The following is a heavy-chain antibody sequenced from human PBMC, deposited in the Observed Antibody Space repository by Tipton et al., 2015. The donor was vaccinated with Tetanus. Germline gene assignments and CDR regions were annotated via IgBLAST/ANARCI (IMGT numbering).Heavy chain of an antibody. CDR2: IYYTGST. V-gene: IGHV4-39*01. J-gene: IGHJ4*02. CDR1: GGSITSSRYY. Sequence: TLSLTCTITGGSITSSRYYWGWVRQAPGKGPDWIGSIYYTGSTYHNPSLKSRVTMSVDTSKNQFSLRLSSVTAADTAVYYCARRQTYCTNGFCPFENWGQGTLVTVSS. D-gene: IGHD2-8*01. CDR3: ARRQTYCTNGFCPFEN.